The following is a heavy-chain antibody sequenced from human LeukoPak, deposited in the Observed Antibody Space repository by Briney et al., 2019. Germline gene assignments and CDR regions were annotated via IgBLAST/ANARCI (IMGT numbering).Heavy chain of an antibody. V-gene: IGHV3-48*03. CDR1: GFTFSNYE. CDR2: LTTSGSTK. D-gene: IGHD1-14*01. Sequence: GGSLRLSCATSGFTFSNYEMNWVRQAPGKGLEWISYLTTSGSTKYYADSVKGRFTISRDNAKNSLFLQMNSLRAEDTALYYCARDRGRNSFDYWGQGTLVSVSS. CDR3: ARDRGRNSFDY. J-gene: IGHJ4*02.